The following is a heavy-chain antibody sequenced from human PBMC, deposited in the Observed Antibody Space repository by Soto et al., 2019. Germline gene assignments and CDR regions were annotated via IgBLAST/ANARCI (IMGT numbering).Heavy chain of an antibody. Sequence: TGESLKISCKASGYSFSNYWIGWVRQMPGKGLEWMGVIYPHDSDTKYSPSFQGQVTISVDKSLSTVYLQWSSLRASDTAMYFCARETGAPYYYGMDVWGQGTTVTVSS. V-gene: IGHV5-51*01. J-gene: IGHJ6*02. CDR2: IYPHDSDT. CDR1: GYSFSNYW. D-gene: IGHD3-10*01. CDR3: ARETGAPYYYGMDV.